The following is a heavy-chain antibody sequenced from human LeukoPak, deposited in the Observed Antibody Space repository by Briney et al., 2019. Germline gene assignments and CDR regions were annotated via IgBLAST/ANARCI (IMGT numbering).Heavy chain of an antibody. J-gene: IGHJ4*02. CDR2: IIPIFGTA. V-gene: IGHV1-69*13. CDR1: GGTFSSYA. CDR3: ARAGIAAAGTLDY. D-gene: IGHD6-13*01. Sequence: SVKVSCKASGGTFSSYAISWVRQASGQGLEWMGGIIPIFGTANYAQKFQGRVTITADESTSTAYMELSSLRSEDTAVYYCARAGIAAAGTLDYWGQGTLVTVSS.